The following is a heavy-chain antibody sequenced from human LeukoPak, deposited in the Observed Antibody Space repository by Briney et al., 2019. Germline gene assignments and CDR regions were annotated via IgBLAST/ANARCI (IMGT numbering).Heavy chain of an antibody. V-gene: IGHV3-74*01. Sequence: PGGSLTLSCAASGFTFSTHWMHWARQAPGKGLEWVSRMNSDGSSSSYADSVKGRFTISRDNAKSTLYLQMNSLRAEDTAVYYCARGGDGSNIYWYFDLWGRGTLVTVSS. CDR2: MNSDGSSS. J-gene: IGHJ2*01. D-gene: IGHD5-24*01. CDR1: GFTFSTHW. CDR3: ARGGDGSNIYWYFDL.